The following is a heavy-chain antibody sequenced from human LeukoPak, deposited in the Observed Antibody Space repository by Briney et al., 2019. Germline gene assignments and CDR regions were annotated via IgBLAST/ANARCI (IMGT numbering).Heavy chain of an antibody. CDR2: INPNSGGT. Sequence: ASVKVSCKASGYTFTGYYMHWVRQAPGQGLEWMGWINPNSGGTNYAQKLQGRVTMTTDTSTSTAYMELRSLRSDDTAVYYCARGYYYDSSGYYFDYWGQGTLVTVSS. J-gene: IGHJ4*02. D-gene: IGHD3-22*01. CDR3: ARGYYYDSSGYYFDY. CDR1: GYTFTGYY. V-gene: IGHV1-2*02.